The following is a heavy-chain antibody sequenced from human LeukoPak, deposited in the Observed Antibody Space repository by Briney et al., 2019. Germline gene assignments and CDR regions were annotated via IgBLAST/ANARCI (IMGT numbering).Heavy chain of an antibody. CDR1: GFTFSSYW. V-gene: IGHV3-74*01. J-gene: IGHJ4*02. CDR2: INSDGSST. D-gene: IGHD1-26*01. CDR3: ARVLSGSYMYYFDY. Sequence: GGSLRLSCAASGFTFSSYWMHWVRQAPGKGLVWVSRINSDGSSTSYADSVKGRFTISRDNSKNTLYLQMNSLRAEDTAVYYCARVLSGSYMYYFDYWGQGTLVTVSS.